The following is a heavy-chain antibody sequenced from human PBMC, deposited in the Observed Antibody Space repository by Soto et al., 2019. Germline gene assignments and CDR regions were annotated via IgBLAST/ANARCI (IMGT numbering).Heavy chain of an antibody. Sequence: SETLSLTCSVSGDYIHVGGYYWTWIRQRPGKGLEWMGYIYYTGKTYYNPSLESRLTMSVDRSKNQFSLRLTSVTAADTAVYFCGRDLTSNADCIDPWGQGTLVTVSS. V-gene: IGHV4-30-4*01. CDR2: IYYTGKT. D-gene: IGHD2-2*01. J-gene: IGHJ5*02. CDR1: GDYIHVGGYY. CDR3: GRDLTSNADCIDP.